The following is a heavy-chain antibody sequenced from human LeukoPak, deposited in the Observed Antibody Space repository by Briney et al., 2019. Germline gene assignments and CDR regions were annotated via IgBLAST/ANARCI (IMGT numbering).Heavy chain of an antibody. CDR3: ARGIIKNVVLPADFKY. J-gene: IGHJ4*02. CDR1: GFPFTNHW. Sequence: GGSLRLSCAASGFPFTNHWMNWVRQAPGKGPEWVANIKQDGSQKNYVDSVKGRFAISRDNAKSSLFLRMNSLRVEDTAVYFCARGIIKNVVLPADFKYWGQGTLVTVSS. D-gene: IGHD2-2*01. CDR2: IKQDGSQK. V-gene: IGHV3-7*01.